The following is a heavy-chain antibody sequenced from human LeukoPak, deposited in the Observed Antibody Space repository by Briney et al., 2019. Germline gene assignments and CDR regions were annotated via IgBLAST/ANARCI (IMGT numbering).Heavy chain of an antibody. CDR1: GFTFSTYW. CDR2: IKHDGSEI. D-gene: IGHD6-19*01. Sequence: GGSLRLSCVASGFTFSTYWMTWVRQAPGRGLEWVANIKHDGSEIYYADSLKGRFTISRDNNKDSLYLQMNSLRPDDTAIYYCAREGGAWSEGAYWGQGDLVTVSS. CDR3: AREGGAWSEGAY. J-gene: IGHJ4*02. V-gene: IGHV3-7*01.